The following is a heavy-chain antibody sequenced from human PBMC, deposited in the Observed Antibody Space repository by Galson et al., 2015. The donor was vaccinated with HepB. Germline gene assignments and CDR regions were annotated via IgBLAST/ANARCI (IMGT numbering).Heavy chain of an antibody. Sequence: SLRLSCAASGFTVSSKYITWVRQAPGKGLEWVSIIYTGGSTNYADSVKGRFTISRDNSKNTAFLQMNSLRAEDTAVYYCARVAPYSGTYYDYWGQGTLVTVSS. CDR1: GFTVSSKY. J-gene: IGHJ4*02. D-gene: IGHD1-26*01. CDR2: IYTGGST. V-gene: IGHV3-53*01. CDR3: ARVAPYSGTYYDY.